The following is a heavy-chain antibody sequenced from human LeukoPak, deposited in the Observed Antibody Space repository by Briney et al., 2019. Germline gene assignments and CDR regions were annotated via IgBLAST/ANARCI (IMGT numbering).Heavy chain of an antibody. Sequence: PSETLSLTCTVSGGSISSSSHYWGWIRQPPGKGLEWIGSIYYSGTTYYNPSLKSRVTISVDTSKNQFSLKLSSVTAADTAVYYCATSGGPINWFDPWGQGTLVTVSS. CDR1: GGSISSSSHY. CDR2: IYYSGTT. V-gene: IGHV4-39*07. CDR3: ATSGGPINWFDP. D-gene: IGHD2-15*01. J-gene: IGHJ5*02.